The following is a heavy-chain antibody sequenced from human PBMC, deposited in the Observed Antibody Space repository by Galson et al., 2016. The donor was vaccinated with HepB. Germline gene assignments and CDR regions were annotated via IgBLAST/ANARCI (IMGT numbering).Heavy chain of an antibody. CDR1: GFTFSDYA. Sequence: PLRLSCAASGFTFSDYAMSWVRQAPGKGLEWVSGISDSGGAIYYADSVKGRLTMSRDNSRNTLYLQMNGLRAADTAIYYCVKRRDVADDAFDKWGQGTMVTVSS. J-gene: IGHJ3*02. CDR3: VKRRDVADDAFDK. CDR2: ISDSGGAI. V-gene: IGHV3-23*01. D-gene: IGHD2-21*02.